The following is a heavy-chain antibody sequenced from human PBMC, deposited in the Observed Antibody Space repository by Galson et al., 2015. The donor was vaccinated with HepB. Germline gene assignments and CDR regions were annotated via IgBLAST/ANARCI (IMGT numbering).Heavy chain of an antibody. D-gene: IGHD6-6*01. J-gene: IGHJ6*02. CDR3: AKDGHSSSSYNYYGMDV. CDR2: ISGSGGTR. Sequence: SLRLSCAASGFTFSSYAMTWVRQAPGKGLEWVSGISGSGGTRYYADSVKGQFTISRDNSKNTVYLQMNSLRAEDTAVYYCAKDGHSSSSYNYYGMDVWGQGTTVTVSS. CDR1: GFTFSSYA. V-gene: IGHV3-23*01.